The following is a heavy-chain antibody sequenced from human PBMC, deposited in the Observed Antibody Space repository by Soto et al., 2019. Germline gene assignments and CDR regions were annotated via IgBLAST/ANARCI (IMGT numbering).Heavy chain of an antibody. D-gene: IGHD6-19*01. CDR1: GGSISSYY. Sequence: SETLSLTCTVSGGSISSYYWSWIRQPPGKGLEWIGYIYYSGSTTYNPSRKSRVTISVDTSKNQFSLKLSSVTAADTAVYYCARAYSSGWFDPWGQGTLVTVSS. CDR2: IYYSGST. J-gene: IGHJ5*02. CDR3: ARAYSSGWFDP. V-gene: IGHV4-59*01.